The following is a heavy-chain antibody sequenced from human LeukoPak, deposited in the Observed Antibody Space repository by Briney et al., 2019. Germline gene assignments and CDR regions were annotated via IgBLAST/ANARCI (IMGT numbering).Heavy chain of an antibody. CDR2: ISYDGSNK. J-gene: IGHJ4*02. CDR3: ARDGWFGESPKSGDFDY. V-gene: IGHV3-30*04. D-gene: IGHD3-10*01. CDR1: GFTFSSYA. Sequence: GGSLRLSCAASGFTFSSYAMHWVRQAPGKGLEWVAVISYDGSNKYYADSVKGRFTISRDNSKNTLYLQMNSLRADDTAVYYCARDGWFGESPKSGDFDYWGQGTLVIVSS.